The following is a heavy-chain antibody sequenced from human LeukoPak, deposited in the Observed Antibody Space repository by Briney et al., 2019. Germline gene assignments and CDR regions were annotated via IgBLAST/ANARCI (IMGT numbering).Heavy chain of an antibody. V-gene: IGHV4-38-2*02. J-gene: IGHJ4*02. CDR2: IYHSGST. Sequence: SETLSLTCTVSGYSISSGYYWGWIRQPPGKGLEWIGSIYHSGSTYYNPSLKSRVTISVDTSKNQFSLKLSSVTAADTAVYYCARTKLEMGVDYWGQGTLVTVSS. D-gene: IGHD1-1*01. CDR1: GYSISSGYY. CDR3: ARTKLEMGVDY.